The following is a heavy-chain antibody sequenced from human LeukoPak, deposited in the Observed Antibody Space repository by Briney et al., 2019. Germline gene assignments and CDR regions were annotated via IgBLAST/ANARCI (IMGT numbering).Heavy chain of an antibody. Sequence: GASVKVSCKASGGTFSSYAISWVRQAPGQGLEWMGGIIPIFGTANYAQKFQGRVTITADESTSTAYMELSSLRSEDTAVYYCARDLTLSSGWYGSDYWGQGTLVTVSS. D-gene: IGHD6-19*01. CDR3: ARDLTLSSGWYGSDY. CDR2: IIPIFGTA. J-gene: IGHJ4*02. V-gene: IGHV1-69*01. CDR1: GGTFSSYA.